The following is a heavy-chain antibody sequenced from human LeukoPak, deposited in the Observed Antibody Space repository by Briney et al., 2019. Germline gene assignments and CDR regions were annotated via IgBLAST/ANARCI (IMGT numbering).Heavy chain of an antibody. V-gene: IGHV4-59*01. CDR3: ARARYTFDY. CDR2: IYYSGST. D-gene: IGHD1-1*01. Sequence: WETPTLTCTVSGGSISGYYWTWIRQPPGKGLEYIGYIYYSGSTNHNPSLRSRVTISVDTSKNQFSLKLSSVTAADTAVYYCARARYTFDYWGHGILVSVSS. CDR1: GGSISGYY. J-gene: IGHJ4*03.